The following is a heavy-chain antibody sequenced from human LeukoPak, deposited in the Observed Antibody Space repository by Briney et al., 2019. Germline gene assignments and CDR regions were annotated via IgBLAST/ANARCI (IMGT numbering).Heavy chain of an antibody. CDR1: GGSISSSSYY. CDR3: ARVVAWDYCSSTSCRGWFDP. V-gene: IGHV4-39*07. CDR2: IYYSGST. J-gene: IGHJ5*02. D-gene: IGHD2-2*01. Sequence: SETLSLTCTVSGGSISSSSYYWGWIRQPPGKGLEWIGSIYYSGSTYYNPSLKSRVTISVDTSKNQFSLKLSSVTAADTAVYYCARVVAWDYCSSTSCRGWFDPWGQGTLVTVSS.